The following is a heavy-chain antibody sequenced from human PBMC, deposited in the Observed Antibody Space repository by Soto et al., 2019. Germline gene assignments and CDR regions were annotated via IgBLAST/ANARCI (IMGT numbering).Heavy chain of an antibody. D-gene: IGHD3-22*01. CDR1: GGSISSSSYY. CDR2: IYYSGST. CDR3: ATQPYYYDSSGYLHFDY. V-gene: IGHV4-39*01. J-gene: IGHJ4*02. Sequence: SETLSLTCTVSGGSISSSSYYWGWIRQPPGKGLEWIGSIYYSGSTYYNPSLKSRVTISVDTSKNQFSLKLSSVTAADTAVYYCATQPYYYDSSGYLHFDYWGQGTLVTVSS.